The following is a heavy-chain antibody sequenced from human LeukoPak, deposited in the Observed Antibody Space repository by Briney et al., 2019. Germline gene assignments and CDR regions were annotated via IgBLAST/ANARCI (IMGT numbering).Heavy chain of an antibody. CDR2: IRNDGIDK. CDR3: DAVAGVFDY. Sequence: GGSLRLSCAASGFTFSSFGMHWVRQAPGKGLEWVAFIRNDGIDKYYADSVKGRCTISRDNLKSAVYLQMNRLRLEDTAVYYCDAVAGVFDYWGQGILVSVSS. CDR1: GFTFSSFG. V-gene: IGHV3-30*02. D-gene: IGHD6-19*01. J-gene: IGHJ4*02.